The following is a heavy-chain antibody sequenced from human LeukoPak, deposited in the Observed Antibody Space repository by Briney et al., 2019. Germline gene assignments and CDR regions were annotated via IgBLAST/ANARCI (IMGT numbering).Heavy chain of an antibody. CDR1: GFTFSSYY. J-gene: IGHJ6*02. Sequence: PGGSLRLSCAASGFTFSSYYMNWVRQAPGKGLEWVSSISSSSSNIYYADSVKGRVTISRDNAKNSLYLQMNSLRAEDTAVYYCARDQLGRSYGMDVWGQGTTVTVSS. D-gene: IGHD1-1*01. CDR2: ISSSSSNI. V-gene: IGHV3-21*01. CDR3: ARDQLGRSYGMDV.